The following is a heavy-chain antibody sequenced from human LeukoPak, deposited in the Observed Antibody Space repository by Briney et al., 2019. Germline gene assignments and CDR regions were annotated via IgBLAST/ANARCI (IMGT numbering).Heavy chain of an antibody. V-gene: IGHV1-18*01. D-gene: IGHD3-10*01. Sequence: GASVKVSCKASGYTFTSYGISWVRQAPGQGLEWMGWISAYNGNTNYAQKLQGRVTMTTDTSTSTAYMELRSLRSDDTAVYYCARERTPKPYYGSGDYDRYLENWGQGTVVTVSS. CDR1: GYTFTSYG. J-gene: IGHJ4*02. CDR3: ARERTPKPYYGSGDYDRYLEN. CDR2: ISAYNGNT.